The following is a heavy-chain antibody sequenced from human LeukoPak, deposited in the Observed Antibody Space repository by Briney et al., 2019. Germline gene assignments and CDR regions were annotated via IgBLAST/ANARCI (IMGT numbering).Heavy chain of an antibody. CDR1: GYTFTTYG. V-gene: IGHV1-18*01. Sequence: ASVKVSCKASGYTFTTYGFSWVRQAPRQGLEWMGWISAYNGNTEYAQKFQGRVTMTTDTSTSTAYMELRSLRSDDTAVYYCARFRIATTATEDFDYWGQGTLVTVSS. J-gene: IGHJ4*02. CDR3: ARFRIATTATEDFDY. CDR2: ISAYNGNT. D-gene: IGHD6-13*01.